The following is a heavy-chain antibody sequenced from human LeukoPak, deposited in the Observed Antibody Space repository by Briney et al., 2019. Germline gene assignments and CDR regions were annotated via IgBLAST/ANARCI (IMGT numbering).Heavy chain of an antibody. CDR2: IYYSGST. J-gene: IGHJ5*02. D-gene: IGHD3-22*01. CDR3: ARDFGNYYDSSGYYGFNWFDP. CDR1: GGSISSYY. Sequence: PSETLSLTCTVSGGSISSYYWSWIRQPPGKGLEWIGYIYYSGSTNYIPSLKSRVTISVDTSKNQFSLKLSSVTAADTAVYYCARDFGNYYDSSGYYGFNWFDPWGQGALVTVSS. V-gene: IGHV4-59*01.